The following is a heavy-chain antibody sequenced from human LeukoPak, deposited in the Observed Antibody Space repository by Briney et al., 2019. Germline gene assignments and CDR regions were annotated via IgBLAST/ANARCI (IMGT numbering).Heavy chain of an antibody. CDR3: AKESSRSGNSNFGY. Sequence: GGSLRLSCAASGFTFSTYAMSWVRQAPGKGLEWVSHIRGSGVTAYYADSVKGRFTISRDNSKDTVYLQMNSLRVEDTAVYYCAKESSRSGNSNFGYWGQGTLVTVSS. D-gene: IGHD2/OR15-2a*01. CDR1: GFTFSTYA. V-gene: IGHV3-23*01. CDR2: IRGSGVTA. J-gene: IGHJ4*02.